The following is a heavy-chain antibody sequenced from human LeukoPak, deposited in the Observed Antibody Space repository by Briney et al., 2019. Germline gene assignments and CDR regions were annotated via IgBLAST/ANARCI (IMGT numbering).Heavy chain of an antibody. CDR1: DASISDRTW. V-gene: IGHV4-4*02. D-gene: IGHD3-16*01. CDR2: VYSDYT. J-gene: IGHJ4*02. CDR3: VLGFGAVLMQD. Sequence: SGTLSLTCDVSDASISDRTWWSWVRQSPGKGLEWIGEVYSDYTNYNPSLQSRVTVSVDRSNNQFSLNLKSLTTADTAVYFCVLGFGAVLMQDWGQGIQVTVSS.